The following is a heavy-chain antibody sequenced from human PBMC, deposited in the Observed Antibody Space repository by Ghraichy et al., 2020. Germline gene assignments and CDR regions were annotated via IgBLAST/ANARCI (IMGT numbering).Heavy chain of an antibody. CDR1: GGSFSGFY. V-gene: IGHV4-34*01. J-gene: IGHJ4*02. Sequence: SETLSLTCAVYGGSFSGFYWNWIRQPPGKGLEWIGEIDHSGSTNYKPSLKSRVTYSVDTSKNQFSLQLRSVTAADTAMYYCARSPSRWTANFDFWGQGVLVTVFS. CDR3: ARSPSRWTANFDF. D-gene: IGHD2-21*02. CDR2: IDHSGST.